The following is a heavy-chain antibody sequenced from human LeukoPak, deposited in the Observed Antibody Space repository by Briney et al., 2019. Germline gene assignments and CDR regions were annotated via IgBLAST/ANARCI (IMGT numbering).Heavy chain of an antibody. V-gene: IGHV5-10-1*01. Sequence: GESLKISCKGSGYSFTSYWISWVRQMPGKGLEWMGRIDPSDSYTNYSPSFQGHVTISADKSISTAYLQWSSLKASDTAMYYCARHENYYGSGSFPLDYWGQGTLVTVSS. CDR1: GYSFTSYW. CDR3: ARHENYYGSGSFPLDY. CDR2: IDPSDSYT. J-gene: IGHJ4*02. D-gene: IGHD3-10*01.